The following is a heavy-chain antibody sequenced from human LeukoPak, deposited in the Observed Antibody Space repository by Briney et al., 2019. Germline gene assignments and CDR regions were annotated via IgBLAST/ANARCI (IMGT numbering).Heavy chain of an antibody. Sequence: SETLSLTCTVSGGPISSYYWSWIRQPPGKGLEWIGYIYTSGSTNYNPSLKSRVTISVDTSKNQFSLKLSSVTAADTAVYYCARGYYLDIVVVPAANYFDYWGQGTLVTVSS. CDR3: ARGYYLDIVVVPAANYFDY. D-gene: IGHD2-2*03. V-gene: IGHV4-4*09. CDR2: IYTSGST. J-gene: IGHJ4*02. CDR1: GGPISSYY.